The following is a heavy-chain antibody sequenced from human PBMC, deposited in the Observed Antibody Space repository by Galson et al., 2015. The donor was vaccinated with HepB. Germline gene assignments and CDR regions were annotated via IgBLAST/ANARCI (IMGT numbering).Heavy chain of an antibody. D-gene: IGHD4-17*01. V-gene: IGHV3-21*01. CDR3: ARDKGGGDYVHYYYYYGMDV. J-gene: IGHJ6*02. CDR2: ISSSSSYI. CDR1: GFTFSSYS. Sequence: SLRLSCAASGFTFSSYSMNWVRQAPGKGLEWVSSISSSSSYIYYADSVKGRFTIPRDNAKNSRYLQMNSLRADDTAVYYCARDKGGGDYVHYYYYYGMDVWGQGTTVTVSS.